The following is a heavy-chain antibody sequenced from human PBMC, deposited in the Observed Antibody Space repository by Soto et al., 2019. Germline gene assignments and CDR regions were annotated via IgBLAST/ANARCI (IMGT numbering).Heavy chain of an antibody. Sequence: VASVKVSCKASGGTFSSYAISWVRQAPGQGLEWMGGIIPIFGTANYAQKFQGRVTITADESTSTAYMELSSLRSEDTAVYYCARDAEGHSRLRFLEPYNWFDPWGQGTLVTVSS. J-gene: IGHJ5*02. CDR2: IIPIFGTA. CDR1: GGTFSSYA. V-gene: IGHV1-69*13. CDR3: ARDAEGHSRLRFLEPYNWFDP. D-gene: IGHD3-3*01.